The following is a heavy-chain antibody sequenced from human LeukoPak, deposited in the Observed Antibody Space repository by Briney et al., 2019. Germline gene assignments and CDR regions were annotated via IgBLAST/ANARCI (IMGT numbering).Heavy chain of an antibody. J-gene: IGHJ6*02. CDR2: IYYSGST. V-gene: IGHV4-61*01. CDR1: GGSVSSGIYY. CDR3: ARWVGATSDFYYYGMDV. D-gene: IGHD1-26*01. Sequence: PSETLSLTCTVSGGSVSSGIYYWSWIRQPPGKGPEWIGYIYYSGSTKYNPSLKSRVTISRDTSKNQFSLKLSSVTAADTAVYYCARWVGATSDFYYYGMDVWGQGTSVTVSS.